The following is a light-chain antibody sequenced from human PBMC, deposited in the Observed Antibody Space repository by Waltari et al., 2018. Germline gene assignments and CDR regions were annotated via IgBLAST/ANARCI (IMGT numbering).Light chain of an antibody. V-gene: IGKV3-20*01. CDR3: QQYSSFPLT. J-gene: IGKJ3*01. CDR1: QSVSSSS. CDR2: GAS. Sequence: DIVLTQSPGTLSLSPGERATLSCRASQSVSSSSLAWYQQKPGQAPRLLIYGASSRATGIPDRFSGSGSGTDFSLTISRLEPEDFAVYYCQQYSSFPLTFGPGTKVDLK.